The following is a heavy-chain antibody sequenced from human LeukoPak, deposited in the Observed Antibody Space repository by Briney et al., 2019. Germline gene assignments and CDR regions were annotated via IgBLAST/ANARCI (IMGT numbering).Heavy chain of an antibody. J-gene: IGHJ4*02. Sequence: SVKVSCKASGGTFSSYAISWVRQAPGQGLEWMGGIIPIFGTANYAQKFQGWVTMTRDTSISTAYMELSRLRSDDTAVYYCAAAPYVWGSYSSLLNYWGQGTLVTVSS. D-gene: IGHD3-16*01. CDR3: AAAPYVWGSYSSLLNY. V-gene: IGHV1-69*05. CDR1: GGTFSSYA. CDR2: IIPIFGTA.